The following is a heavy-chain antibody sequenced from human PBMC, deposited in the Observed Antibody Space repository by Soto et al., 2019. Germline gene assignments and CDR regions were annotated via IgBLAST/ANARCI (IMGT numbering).Heavy chain of an antibody. CDR1: GYTFTTYG. D-gene: IGHD6-25*01. J-gene: IGHJ4*02. V-gene: IGHV1-18*01. CDR2: ISPASGVT. Sequence: QVQLVQSEGEVKQPGASVKVSCKASGYTFTTYGLCWVRQVPGQGLEWMGYISPASGVTTYAQSLQGRVTMTTDTSTGTVYMELRSLRSDDTGIYYCAREMWTRSGPQNFFDYWGQGALVTVSS. CDR3: AREMWTRSGPQNFFDY.